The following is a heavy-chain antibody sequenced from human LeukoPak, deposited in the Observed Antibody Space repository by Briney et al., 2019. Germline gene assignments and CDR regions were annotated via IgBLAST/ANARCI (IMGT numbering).Heavy chain of an antibody. D-gene: IGHD4-23*01. CDR2: IYYSGST. J-gene: IGHJ4*02. V-gene: IGHV4-59*01. Sequence: KPSETLSLTCTVSGGSISSYYWSWIRQPPGKGLEWIGYIYYSGSTNYNPSLKGRVTISVGTSKNQFSLKLSSVTAADTAVYYCARVGPGGNSNYWGQGTLVTVSS. CDR3: ARVGPGGNSNY. CDR1: GGSISSYY.